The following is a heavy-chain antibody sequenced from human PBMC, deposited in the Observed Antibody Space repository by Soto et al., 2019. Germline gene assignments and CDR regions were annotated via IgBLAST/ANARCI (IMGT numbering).Heavy chain of an antibody. CDR1: GSTFPSYV. D-gene: IGHD2-2*01. V-gene: IGHV1-18*01. Sequence: GALVTVSFPGSGSTFPSYVSILVRKAHGQGLEWMGWISAYNGNTNYAQKLQGRVTMTTDTSTSTAYMELRSLRSDDTAVYYCARVGGISCSSTSCYVGRQQYNRFDPWCQGTLVTVSS. J-gene: IGHJ5*02. CDR3: ARVGGISCSSTSCYVGRQQYNRFDP. CDR2: ISAYNGNT.